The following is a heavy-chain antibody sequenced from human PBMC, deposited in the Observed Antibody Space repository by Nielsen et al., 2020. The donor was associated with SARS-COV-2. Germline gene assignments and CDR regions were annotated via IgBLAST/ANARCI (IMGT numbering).Heavy chain of an antibody. CDR2: ISGSGGST. D-gene: IGHD3-10*01. V-gene: IGHV3-23*01. Sequence: GESLKISCAASGFTFSSYAMSWVRQAPGKGLEWVSAISGSGGSTYYADSVKGRFTISRDNSKNTLYLQMNSLRAEDTAVYYCARDSEGSGSYYSHFDYWGQGTLVTVSS. J-gene: IGHJ4*02. CDR1: GFTFSSYA. CDR3: ARDSEGSGSYYSHFDY.